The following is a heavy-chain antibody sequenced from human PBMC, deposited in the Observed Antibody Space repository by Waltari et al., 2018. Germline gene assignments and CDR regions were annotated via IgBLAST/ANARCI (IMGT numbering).Heavy chain of an antibody. V-gene: IGHV3-7*03. CDR3: ARTGDDY. D-gene: IGHD1-1*01. CDR2: INQGGSDK. J-gene: IGHJ4*02. CDR1: GVPFTRYW. Sequence: EVQLVESGGGLVQPGGSLRLSCAASGVPFTRYWMSWVRQAPGKGLECVANINQGGSDKNYVDSVKGRFTISRDNAKNSLYLQMNSLRAEDTAVYYCARTGDDYWGQGTLVTVSS.